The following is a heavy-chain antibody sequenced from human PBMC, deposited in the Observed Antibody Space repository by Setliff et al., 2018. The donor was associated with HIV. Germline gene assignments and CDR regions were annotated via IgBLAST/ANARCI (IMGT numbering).Heavy chain of an antibody. J-gene: IGHJ4*02. CDR2: MNQDGSEK. CDR1: GFTLSSSW. D-gene: IGHD2-2*02. V-gene: IGHV3-7*01. Sequence: VGSLRLSCAVSGFTLSSSWMNWARQAPGKGLEWVANMNQDGSEKNYVDSVKGRFTISRDNAKNSLYVQMDSLRVEDTAVYYCTKGYYTTSGWGQGTLVTVSS. CDR3: TKGYYTTSG.